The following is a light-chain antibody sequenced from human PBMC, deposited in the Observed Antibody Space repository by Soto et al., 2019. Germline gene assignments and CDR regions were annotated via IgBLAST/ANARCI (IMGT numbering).Light chain of an antibody. J-gene: IGLJ1*01. V-gene: IGLV2-23*01. CDR1: NSDVGSYKL. Sequence: QSALTQPASVSGSPGQSITISCIGTNSDVGSYKLVSWYQQHSGKAPKLMIYEDSRRPSGVSNRFSGSKSGNTASLTISGLQAEDEADYHCCSYAGSNSYVFGTGTKLTVL. CDR3: CSYAGSNSYV. CDR2: EDS.